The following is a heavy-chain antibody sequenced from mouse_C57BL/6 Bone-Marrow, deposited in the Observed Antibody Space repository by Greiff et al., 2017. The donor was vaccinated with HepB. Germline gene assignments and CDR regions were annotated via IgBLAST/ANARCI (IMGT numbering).Heavy chain of an antibody. J-gene: IGHJ4*01. D-gene: IGHD2-2*01. CDR2: ISSGGSYT. Sequence: EVQGVESGGDLVKPGGSLKLSCAASGFTFSSYGMSWVRQTPDKRLEWVATISSGGSYTYYPDSVKGRFTISRDNAKNTLYLQMSSLKSEDTAMYYCARQDYYGYDYAMDYWGQGTSVTVSS. V-gene: IGHV5-6*01. CDR1: GFTFSSYG. CDR3: ARQDYYGYDYAMDY.